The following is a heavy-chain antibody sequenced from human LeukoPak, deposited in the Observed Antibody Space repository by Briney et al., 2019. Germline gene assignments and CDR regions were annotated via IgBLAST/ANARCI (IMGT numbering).Heavy chain of an antibody. D-gene: IGHD5-12*01. CDR2: IYWDDDK. CDR3: AHRAGYGGYAAFDI. CDR1: GGSISSGNYC. J-gene: IGHJ3*02. V-gene: IGHV2-5*08. Sequence: TLSLTCTVSGGSISSGNYCWSWIRQPPGKALEWLALIYWDDDKRYSPSLKSRLTITKDTSKNQVVLTMTNMDPVDTATYYCAHRAGYGGYAAFDIWGQGTMVTVSS.